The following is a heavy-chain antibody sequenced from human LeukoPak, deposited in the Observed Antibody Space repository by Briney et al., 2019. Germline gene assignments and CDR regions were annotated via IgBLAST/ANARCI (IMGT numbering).Heavy chain of an antibody. Sequence: GGSLRLSCAASGFTFGSSEFNGMRQPPGRGSQWVSSITGDSSSIHYADSVKGPFTISRDRASGKILVYLDMNSLRDEDTGVYYCDYQGNWGPGTLVTVSS. D-gene: IGHD5-12*01. J-gene: IGHJ1*01. CDR2: ITGDSSSI. CDR1: GFTFGSSE. CDR3: DYQGN. V-gene: IGHV3-48*03.